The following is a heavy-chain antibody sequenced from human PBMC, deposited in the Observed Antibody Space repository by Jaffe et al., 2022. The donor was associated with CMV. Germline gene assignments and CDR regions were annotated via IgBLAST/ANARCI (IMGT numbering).Heavy chain of an antibody. CDR3: TTLSGVVVTGTDSFDY. Sequence: EVQLVESGGGLVKPGGSLRLSCAASGFTFSNAWMSWVRQAPGKGLEWVGRIKSKTDGGTTDYAAPVKGRFTISRDDSKNTLYLQMNSLKTEDTAVYYCTTLSGVVVTGTDSFDYWGQGTLVTVSS. D-gene: IGHD3-22*01. CDR2: IKSKTDGGTT. V-gene: IGHV3-15*01. CDR1: GFTFSNAW. J-gene: IGHJ4*02.